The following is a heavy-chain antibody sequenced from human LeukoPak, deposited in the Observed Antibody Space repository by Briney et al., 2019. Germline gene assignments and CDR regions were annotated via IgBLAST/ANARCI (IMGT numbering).Heavy chain of an antibody. V-gene: IGHV4-59*01. CDR2: IYYSGST. D-gene: IGHD3-22*01. J-gene: IGHJ3*02. CDR3: ARDSDYYDSTAFDI. Sequence: SETLSLTCTVSGGSISSYYWSWIRQPPGKGLEWIGYIYYSGSTNYNPSLKSRVTISVDTSKNQFSLKLSSVTAADTAVYYCARDSDYYDSTAFDIWGQGTMVTVSS. CDR1: GGSISSYY.